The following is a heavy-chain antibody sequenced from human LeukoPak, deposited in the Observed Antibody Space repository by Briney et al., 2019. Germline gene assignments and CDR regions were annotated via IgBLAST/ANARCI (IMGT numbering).Heavy chain of an antibody. Sequence: GASVKVSCKASGYTFTGCYMHWVRQAPGQGLEWMGWINPNSGGTNYAQKFQGRVTMTRDTSISTAYMELSRLRSDDTAVYYCARDEATMVRGVITNNWFDPWGQGTLVTVSS. V-gene: IGHV1-2*02. CDR3: ARDEATMVRGVITNNWFDP. J-gene: IGHJ5*02. D-gene: IGHD3-10*01. CDR1: GYTFTGCY. CDR2: INPNSGGT.